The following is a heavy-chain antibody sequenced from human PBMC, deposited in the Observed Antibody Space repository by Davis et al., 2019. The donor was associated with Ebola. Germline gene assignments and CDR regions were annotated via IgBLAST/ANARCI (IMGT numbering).Heavy chain of an antibody. V-gene: IGHV3-30*02. CDR3: ARGEWFGELLALYYFDY. CDR2: VRSHGSDD. CDR1: GFTFNIFD. J-gene: IGHJ4*02. Sequence: GESLKISCAASGFTFNIFDMHWVRQAPGRGLEWVAFVRSHGSDDHYADSVKGRFTISRDNSKNTLYLQMNSLRPEDTAVYYCARGEWFGELLALYYFDYWGQGTLVTVSS. D-gene: IGHD3-10*01.